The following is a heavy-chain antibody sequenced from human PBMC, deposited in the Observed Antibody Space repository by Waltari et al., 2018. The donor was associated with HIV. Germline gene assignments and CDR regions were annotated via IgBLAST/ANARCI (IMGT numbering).Heavy chain of an antibody. CDR1: GFTFTNAW. D-gene: IGHD3-22*01. Sequence: EVQLVESGGGLVTPGGSLRLSCAASGFTFTNAWLSWVPQAPGKGLEWVGRIKTKTDGGKKDYAAPVKGRFTISRDDSKNTLYLQMNSLKTEDTAVYFCTIPPFGYSLGYWGQGTLVTVSS. J-gene: IGHJ4*02. V-gene: IGHV3-15*01. CDR3: TIPPFGYSLGY. CDR2: IKTKTDGGKK.